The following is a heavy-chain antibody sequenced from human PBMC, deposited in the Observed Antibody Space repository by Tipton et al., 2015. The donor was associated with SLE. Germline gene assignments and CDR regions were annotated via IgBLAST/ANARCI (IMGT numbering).Heavy chain of an antibody. CDR2: IYTSGNT. CDR1: GGSINSGSYF. D-gene: IGHD4/OR15-4a*01. Sequence: LRLSCTVSGGSINSGSYFWTWIRQPAGKGLEWIGRIYTSGNTDYNPSLKSRVTIPLDTSKNQFSLRLSSVTAADTAVYFCAGEVLTGIYYYYFLDVWGKGTTVTVS. J-gene: IGHJ6*03. V-gene: IGHV4-61*02. CDR3: AGEVLTGIYYYYFLDV.